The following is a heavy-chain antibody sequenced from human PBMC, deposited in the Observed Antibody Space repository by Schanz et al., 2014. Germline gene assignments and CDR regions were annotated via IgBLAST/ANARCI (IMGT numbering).Heavy chain of an antibody. J-gene: IGHJ4*02. CDR2: ISYDGSNK. Sequence: QVQLLQFGGGVVQPGRSLRLSCAASGFTFSSYAMHWVRQAPGKGLEWVAVISYDGSNKYYADSVKGRFTISRDNSKNTLYLQMNTLRAEDTAVYSCARGIGGYGANNYFDYWGQGTLVTVSS. D-gene: IGHD5-12*01. V-gene: IGHV3-30-3*01. CDR1: GFTFSSYA. CDR3: ARGIGGYGANNYFDY.